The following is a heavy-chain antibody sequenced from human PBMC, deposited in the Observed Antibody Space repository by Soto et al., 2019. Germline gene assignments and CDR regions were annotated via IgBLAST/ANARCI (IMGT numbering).Heavy chain of an antibody. D-gene: IGHD3-10*01. CDR2: ISAHNGNT. V-gene: IGHV1-18*01. CDR3: ARGRYGAY. Sequence: QVHLVQSGAEVKKPGASVKVSCKASGYTFTSYGITWVRQAPGQGLEWMGWISAHNGNTDYAQKLQGRVIVTRDTSTSTAYIELRSLRSYDTAVYYCARGRYGAYWGQGALVTVSS. CDR1: GYTFTSYG. J-gene: IGHJ4*02.